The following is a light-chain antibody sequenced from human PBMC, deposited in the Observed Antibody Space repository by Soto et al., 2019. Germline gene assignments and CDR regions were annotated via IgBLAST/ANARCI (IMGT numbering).Light chain of an antibody. CDR2: GAS. V-gene: IGKV3-15*01. J-gene: IGKJ1*01. CDR3: HQYNNWPPWT. CDR1: QSIGID. Sequence: EIVLTQSPATLSVSPGERATLSCRASQSIGIDLAWFQHKPGQAPRLLIYGASTRATGIPVRLSGSGSGTDFTLTITSLQSEDFAVYFCHQYNNWPPWTFGQGTKVDIK.